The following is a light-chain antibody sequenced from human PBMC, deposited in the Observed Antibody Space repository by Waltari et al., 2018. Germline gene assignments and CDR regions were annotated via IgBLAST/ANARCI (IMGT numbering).Light chain of an antibody. CDR3: CSYAGSSTWV. CDR1: NSDVGSYNF. CDR2: DGS. V-gene: IGLV2-23*01. J-gene: IGLJ3*02. Sequence: QSAPTQPASVSGSPGQSITIPCTGTNSDVGSYNFFSWFQQHRGKAPKLIIYDGSKRPSGISNRFSGSKSGNTASLTISGLQAGDETDYYCCSYAGSSTWVFGGGTKLTVL.